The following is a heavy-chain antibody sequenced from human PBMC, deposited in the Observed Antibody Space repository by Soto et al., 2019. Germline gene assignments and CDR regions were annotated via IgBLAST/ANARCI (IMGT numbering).Heavy chain of an antibody. CDR1: GFTFSRYA. V-gene: IGHV3-30*04. J-gene: IGHJ4*02. CDR3: ARVRKDDSSGDYDVFFDY. D-gene: IGHD3-22*01. Sequence: QVQLVESGGGVVQPGRSLRLSCAASGFTFSRYALHWVRQAPGKGLEWVAVISFDGRNKYYTDSAKGRFTISRDNSKNILDLQMNSLRVEDTAVYYCARVRKDDSSGDYDVFFDYWGQGTLVTVSS. CDR2: ISFDGRNK.